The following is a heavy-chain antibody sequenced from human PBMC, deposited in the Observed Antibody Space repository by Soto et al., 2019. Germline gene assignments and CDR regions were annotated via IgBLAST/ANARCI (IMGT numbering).Heavy chain of an antibody. CDR1: SDSISRSRCY. CDR2: FHYGENT. J-gene: IGHJ3*02. V-gene: IGHV4-39*02. Sequence: QLQLQESGPGLVQPSETLSLTCTVSSDSISRSRCYWAWIRQPPGKGLEWIGSFHYGENTYYNPSLKSRLTIYVDTSKNHFSLKLSSVTAADTAMYYCARLSHSSWAWAYDIWGQGTMVIVSS. CDR3: ARLSHSSWAWAYDI. D-gene: IGHD6-19*01.